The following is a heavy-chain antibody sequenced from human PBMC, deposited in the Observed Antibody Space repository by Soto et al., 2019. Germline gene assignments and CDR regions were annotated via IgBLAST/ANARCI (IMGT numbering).Heavy chain of an antibody. J-gene: IGHJ5*02. V-gene: IGHV1-2*02. CDR2: INPKSGGT. CDR1: GYTFTDYF. Sequence: VASVKVSCKTSGYTFTDYFIHWVRQAPGQGLEWMGWINPKSGGTNYAQRFQGRVTMTRDTSISTVYMDLSGLRSDDTATYHCVKTYDGSGQPSHYFDPWGQGTPVTVSS. D-gene: IGHD3-22*01. CDR3: VKTYDGSGQPSHYFDP.